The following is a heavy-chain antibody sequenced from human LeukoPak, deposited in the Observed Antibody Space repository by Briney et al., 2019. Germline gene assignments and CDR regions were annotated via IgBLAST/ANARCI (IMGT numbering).Heavy chain of an antibody. CDR1: GGSISSYY. CDR3: ARADSSGWYDY. J-gene: IGHJ4*02. CDR2: IYYSGST. V-gene: IGHV4-59*01. Sequence: SETLSLTCTVSGGSISSYYWSWIRQPPGKGLKWIGYIYYSGSTNYNPSLKSRVTISVDTSKNQFSLKLSSVTAADTAVYYCARADSSGWYDYWGQGTLVTVSS. D-gene: IGHD6-19*01.